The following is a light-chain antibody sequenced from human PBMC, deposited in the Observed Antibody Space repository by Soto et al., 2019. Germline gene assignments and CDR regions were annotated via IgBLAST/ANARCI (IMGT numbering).Light chain of an antibody. CDR2: GAH. V-gene: IGKV3-20*01. CDR3: QQYHSLPRT. CDR1: QSVSTNY. Sequence: ESVLTQSPGSLSLSPGDGATLSCRASQSVSTNYLAWFQQNPGQAPRLLIYGAHIRAIGVADRFRGSGSGTDYTLTIRRLEPEDFAVYYCQQYHSLPRTFGQGTKVDI. J-gene: IGKJ1*01.